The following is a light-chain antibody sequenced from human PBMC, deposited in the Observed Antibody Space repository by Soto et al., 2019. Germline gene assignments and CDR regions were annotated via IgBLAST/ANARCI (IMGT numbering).Light chain of an antibody. CDR2: DAS. CDR1: QSITNY. CDR3: QQYNSYPWT. V-gene: IGKV1-5*01. J-gene: IGKJ1*01. Sequence: DIQMTQSPSALSASVGDGVTITCRASQSITNYLNWYQHKPGKAPKLLIYDASSLESGVPSRFSGSGSGTEFTLTITSLQPDDFATYYCQQYNSYPWTLGQGTKVDI.